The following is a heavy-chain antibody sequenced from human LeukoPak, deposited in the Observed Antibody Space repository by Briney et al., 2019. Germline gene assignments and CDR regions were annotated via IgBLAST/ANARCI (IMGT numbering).Heavy chain of an antibody. D-gene: IGHD3-10*01. Sequence: ASVKVSCKASGYTLTGYYMHWVRQAPGQGLEWMGRINPNSGGTNYAQKFQGSVTMTRDTSISTAYMELSRLRSDDTAVYYCAGGGSGPYYFDYWGQGTLVTVSS. V-gene: IGHV1-2*06. CDR1: GYTLTGYY. J-gene: IGHJ4*02. CDR3: AGGGSGPYYFDY. CDR2: INPNSGGT.